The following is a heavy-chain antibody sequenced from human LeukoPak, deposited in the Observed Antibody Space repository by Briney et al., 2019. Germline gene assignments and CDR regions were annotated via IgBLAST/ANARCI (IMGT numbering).Heavy chain of an antibody. CDR3: AKAKGRRYNWNYAY. CDR1: GFTFSSYA. V-gene: IGHV3-30*18. J-gene: IGHJ4*02. D-gene: IGHD1-7*01. CDR2: ISYDGSNK. Sequence: GGSLRLSGAASGFTFSSYAMSWVRQAPGKGLEWVAVISYDGSNKYYADSVKGRFTISRDNSKNTLYLQMNSLRAEDTAVYYCAKAKGRRYNWNYAYWGQGTLVTVSS.